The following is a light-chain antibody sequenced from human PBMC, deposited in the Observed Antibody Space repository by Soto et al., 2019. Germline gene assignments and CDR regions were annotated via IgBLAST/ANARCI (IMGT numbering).Light chain of an antibody. J-gene: IGKJ4*01. CDR3: QQRSNWPLT. Sequence: DIVLTQSPATLSLSPGARATLSCRASQSVNNYLAWYQQKPGQAPRLLIYDASNRATGVPVRFSGSGSGTEFTLTIGSLESEDSAFYYCQQRSNWPLTFGGGTKVEI. V-gene: IGKV3-11*01. CDR1: QSVNNY. CDR2: DAS.